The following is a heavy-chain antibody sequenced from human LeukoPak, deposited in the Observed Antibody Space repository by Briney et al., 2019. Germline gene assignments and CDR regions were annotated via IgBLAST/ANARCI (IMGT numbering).Heavy chain of an antibody. CDR1: GFTFSSYG. CDR3: ARAFYYDKDY. V-gene: IGHV3-23*01. Sequence: GGSLRLSCAASGFTFSSYGMSWVRQAPGKGLEWVSAISGSGGSAYYADSVKGRFTISRDNSKNTLYLQMNSLRAEDTAVYYCARAFYYDKDYWGQGTLVTVSS. D-gene: IGHD3-22*01. J-gene: IGHJ4*02. CDR2: ISGSGGSA.